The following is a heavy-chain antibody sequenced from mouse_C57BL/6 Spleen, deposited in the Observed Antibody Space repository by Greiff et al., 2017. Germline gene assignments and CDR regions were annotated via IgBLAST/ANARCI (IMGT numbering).Heavy chain of an antibody. Sequence: EVRLVESGGGLVQPGGSLKLSCAASGFTFSDYGMAWVRQAPRKGPEWVAFISNLAYSIYYADTVTGRFTISRENTKNTLYLELSSLRSEDTAMYYCARRGSSYVDWYFDVWGTGTTVTVSS. CDR3: ARRGSSYVDWYFDV. J-gene: IGHJ1*03. D-gene: IGHD1-1*01. CDR2: ISNLAYSI. CDR1: GFTFSDYG. V-gene: IGHV5-15*01.